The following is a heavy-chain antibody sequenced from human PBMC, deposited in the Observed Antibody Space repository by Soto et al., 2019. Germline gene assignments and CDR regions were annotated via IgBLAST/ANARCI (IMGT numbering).Heavy chain of an antibody. Sequence: ASVKVSCKTSGFIFSNYAVSWVRQAPGQGLEWMGWISGYSGVTKSAQKLQGRVTMTTDTSTSTAYMELRSLRSDDTAVYYCARRRNYYDSSGYDYWGQGTLVTVSS. D-gene: IGHD3-22*01. CDR2: ISGYSGVT. J-gene: IGHJ4*02. CDR1: GFIFSNYA. CDR3: ARRRNYYDSSGYDY. V-gene: IGHV1-18*01.